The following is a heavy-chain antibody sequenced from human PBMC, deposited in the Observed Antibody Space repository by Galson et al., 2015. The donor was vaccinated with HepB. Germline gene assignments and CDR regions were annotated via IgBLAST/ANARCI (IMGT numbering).Heavy chain of an antibody. CDR3: ARVHDILTGSGCP. V-gene: IGHV1-69*13. J-gene: IGHJ5*02. D-gene: IGHD3-9*01. CDR2: VIPIFGTA. CDR1: GGTFSSHA. Sequence: SVKVSCKASGGTFSSHAISWVRQAPGQGLEWMGGVIPIFGTANYAQKFQGRVTITADESTSTAYMELSSLRSEDTAVYYCARVHDILTGSGCPWGQGTLVTVSS.